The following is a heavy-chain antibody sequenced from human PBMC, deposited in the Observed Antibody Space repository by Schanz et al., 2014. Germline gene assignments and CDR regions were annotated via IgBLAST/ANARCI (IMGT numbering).Heavy chain of an antibody. V-gene: IGHV4-4*02. CDR1: GVAITSTNW. D-gene: IGHD2-2*01. CDR2: IIHDGRT. J-gene: IGHJ5*02. Sequence: QVQLQESGPGLVKPSGTLSLTCAVSGVAITSTNWWLWVRQSPGKGLEWIGEIIHDGRTNYNPSLGSRVTISLDRSENQFSLELRSVAAADTALYYCARVKQGCSDSSCVLDPWGQGTLVTVSS. CDR3: ARVKQGCSDSSCVLDP.